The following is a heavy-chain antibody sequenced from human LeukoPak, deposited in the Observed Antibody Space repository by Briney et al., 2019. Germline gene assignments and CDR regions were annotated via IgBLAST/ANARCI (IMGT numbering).Heavy chain of an antibody. CDR3: ARGRPAHYFDS. Sequence: GGSLRLSCAASGFTVSSTYLTWVRQAPGKGLEWLSVIYSGGYTYYADSVRGRFFISRDISENMVYLQMNSLSVEDTAVYFCARGRPAHYFDSWGPGTLVTVS. V-gene: IGHV3-66*01. CDR2: IYSGGYT. CDR1: GFTVSSTY. D-gene: IGHD6-6*01. J-gene: IGHJ4*02.